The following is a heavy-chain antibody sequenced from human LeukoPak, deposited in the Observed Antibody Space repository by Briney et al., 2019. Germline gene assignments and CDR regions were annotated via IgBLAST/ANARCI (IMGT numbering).Heavy chain of an antibody. CDR2: IYTPGRT. J-gene: IGHJ3*02. V-gene: IGHV4-4*07. Sequence: SETLSLTCSVSGGSISSFYWSWVRQPAGKGLEWVGRIYTPGRTSYSPSLKSRVSMSEDTSKNQFSLELRSVTAADTAVYYCARTPCSGGSCSGGDAFDIWGQGALVTVSS. CDR3: ARTPCSGGSCSGGDAFDI. CDR1: GGSISSFY. D-gene: IGHD2-15*01.